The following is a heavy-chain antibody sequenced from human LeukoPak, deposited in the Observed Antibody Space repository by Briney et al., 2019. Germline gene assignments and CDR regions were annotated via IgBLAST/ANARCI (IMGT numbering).Heavy chain of an antibody. J-gene: IGHJ4*02. V-gene: IGHV5-51*01. Sequence: PGESLKISCKGSGYSFTSYWIGWVRQMPGKGLEWMGIIYPGDSDTRYSPSFQGQVTISADKSITTAYLQWSSLKASDTAMYYCARRGGPKYSSSWYFDYWGQGTLVTVSS. CDR2: IYPGDSDT. CDR3: ARRGGPKYSSSWYFDY. D-gene: IGHD6-13*01. CDR1: GYSFTSYW.